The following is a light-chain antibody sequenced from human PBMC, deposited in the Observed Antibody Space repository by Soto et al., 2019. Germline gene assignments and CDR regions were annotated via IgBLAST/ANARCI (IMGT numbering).Light chain of an antibody. CDR1: NIGSKS. J-gene: IGLJ2*01. V-gene: IGLV3-21*04. Sequence: SYELTQPPSVSVAPGKTARITCGGNNIGSKSVHWYQQKPGQAPVLVIYYDSDRPSGIPERFSGSNSGNTATLTISRVEAGDEADYYCQVWDSSSDPPRVFGGGTKLTVL. CDR3: QVWDSSSDPPRV. CDR2: YDS.